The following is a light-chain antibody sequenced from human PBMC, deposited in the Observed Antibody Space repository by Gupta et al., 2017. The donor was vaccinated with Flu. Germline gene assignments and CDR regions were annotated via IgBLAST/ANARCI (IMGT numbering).Light chain of an antibody. CDR1: QSISSW. Sequence: DIQMTQSPSTLSASVGDRVTITCRASQSISSWLAWYQQKPGKAPKLLIYKASSLESGVPSRFGGSGSGTEFTLTISSLQPDDFATYYCQQYNSQGTFGQGTKVEIK. CDR3: QQYNSQGT. CDR2: KAS. V-gene: IGKV1-5*03. J-gene: IGKJ1*01.